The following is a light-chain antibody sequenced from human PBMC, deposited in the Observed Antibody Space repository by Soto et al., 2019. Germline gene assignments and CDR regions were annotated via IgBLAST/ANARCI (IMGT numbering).Light chain of an antibody. CDR1: QSVSNNY. Sequence: TLSCRASQSVSNNYLAWYQQKPGQAPRLLIYGASNRATGIPDRFSGSGSGTDFTLTISRLEPEDFAVYYCQQYGSSGTFGQGTKVDIK. CDR2: GAS. V-gene: IGKV3-20*01. CDR3: QQYGSSGT. J-gene: IGKJ1*01.